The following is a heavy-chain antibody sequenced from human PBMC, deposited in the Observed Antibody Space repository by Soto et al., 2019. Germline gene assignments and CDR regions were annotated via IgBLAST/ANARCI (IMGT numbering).Heavy chain of an antibody. J-gene: IGHJ5*02. V-gene: IGHV1-18*01. CDR3: ARYSRDYGDYATNWFDP. CDR2: ISAYNGNT. D-gene: IGHD4-17*01. CDR1: GYTFTSYG. Sequence: ASLKVSCKASGYTFTSYGISWVRQAPGQGLEWMGWISAYNGNTNYAQKLQGRVTMTTDTSTSTAYMELRSLRSDDTAVYYCARYSRDYGDYATNWFDPWGQGXLVTVSS.